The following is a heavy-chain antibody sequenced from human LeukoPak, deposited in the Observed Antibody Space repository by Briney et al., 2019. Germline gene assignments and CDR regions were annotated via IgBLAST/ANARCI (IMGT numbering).Heavy chain of an antibody. V-gene: IGHV4-34*01. D-gene: IGHD6-13*01. J-gene: IGHJ2*01. CDR2: INHSGST. CDR1: GGSLNDYY. CDR3: ARDIAAAGPWYFDL. Sequence: SETLSLTCAVYGGSLNDYYWSWIRQTPGKRLEWIGEINHSGSTNYNPSLKSRVTISVDTSKNQFSLRLNSVTAADTAVYYCARDIAAAGPWYFDLWGRGTLVTVSS.